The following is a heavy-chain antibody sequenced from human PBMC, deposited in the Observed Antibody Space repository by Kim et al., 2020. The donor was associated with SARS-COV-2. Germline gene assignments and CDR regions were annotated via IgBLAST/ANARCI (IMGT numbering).Heavy chain of an antibody. V-gene: IGHV3-23*01. J-gene: IGHJ4*02. D-gene: IGHD6-19*01. Sequence: GGSLRLSCAASGFTFSSYAMSWVRQAPVKGLEWVSTISGSGGSTYYADSVKGRFTISRDNSKNTLYLQMNSLRAEDTAVYYCAKVVAGTFFDYWGQGILVTVSS. CDR2: ISGSGGST. CDR3: AKVVAGTFFDY. CDR1: GFTFSSYA.